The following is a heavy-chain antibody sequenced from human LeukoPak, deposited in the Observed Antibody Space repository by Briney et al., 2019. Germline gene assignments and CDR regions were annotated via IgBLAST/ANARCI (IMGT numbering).Heavy chain of an antibody. Sequence: GGSLRRSCAASGFPFSTYAMSWVRQAPGKGLEWFSSIRGSDGSTYYADSVKGRFAISRDNSKNTLYLQMNSLRAEDTAVYYCAKDVYGDYGGLDYWGQGTLVTVSS. D-gene: IGHD4-17*01. V-gene: IGHV3-23*01. J-gene: IGHJ4*02. CDR2: IRGSDGST. CDR1: GFPFSTYA. CDR3: AKDVYGDYGGLDY.